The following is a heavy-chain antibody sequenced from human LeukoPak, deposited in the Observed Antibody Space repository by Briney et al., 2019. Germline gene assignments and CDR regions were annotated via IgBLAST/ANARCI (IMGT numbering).Heavy chain of an antibody. D-gene: IGHD6-6*01. Sequence: SETLSLTCTVSGGSISSYYWSWVRQPAGKGLEWIGRIYTSGSANYNPSLKSRVTMSVDTSKNQFSLKLSSVTAADTAVYYCARDGLEYSFQDPWGQGTLVTVSS. CDR2: IYTSGSA. V-gene: IGHV4-4*07. J-gene: IGHJ5*02. CDR3: ARDGLEYSFQDP. CDR1: GGSISSYY.